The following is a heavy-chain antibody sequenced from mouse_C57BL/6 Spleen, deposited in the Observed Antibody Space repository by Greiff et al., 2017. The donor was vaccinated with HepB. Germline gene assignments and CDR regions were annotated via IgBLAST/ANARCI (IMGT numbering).Heavy chain of an antibody. V-gene: IGHV5-4*01. J-gene: IGHJ1*03. D-gene: IGHD4-1*01. CDR1: GFTFSSYA. Sequence: EVQGVESGGGLVKPGGSLKLSCAASGFTFSSYAMSWVRQTPEKRLEWVATISDGGSYTYYPDNVKGRFTISRDNAKNNLYLQMSHLKSEDTAMYYCARELGWYFDVWGTGTTVTVSS. CDR2: ISDGGSYT. CDR3: ARELGWYFDV.